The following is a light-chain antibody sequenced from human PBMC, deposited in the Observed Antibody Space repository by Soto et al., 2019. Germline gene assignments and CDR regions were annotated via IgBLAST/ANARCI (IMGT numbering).Light chain of an antibody. CDR1: QSINSNY. CDR3: QQYGSSGT. J-gene: IGKJ1*01. CDR2: SAS. V-gene: IGKV3-20*01. Sequence: EIVLTQSPGTLSLSPGERATLSCRASQSINSNYFAWYQQKPGQAPRLLFYSASNRATGIPDRFSGSGSGTDFTLTISRLEPEDFAVYYCQQYGSSGTFGQGTKVDIK.